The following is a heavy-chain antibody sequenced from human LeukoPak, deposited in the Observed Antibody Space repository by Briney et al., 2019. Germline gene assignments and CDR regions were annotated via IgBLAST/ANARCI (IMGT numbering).Heavy chain of an antibody. Sequence: KPGGSLRLSCAAPGITFSNYNMNWVRQAPGKGLEWISSITSSSSYTFCADSVKGRFTISRDNAKNSLYLQMNSLRVEDTAVYYCARDPYNGAYSEGYYYYFMDVWGKGTTVTVSS. D-gene: IGHD1-1*01. J-gene: IGHJ6*03. CDR2: ITSSSSYT. CDR1: GITFSNYN. V-gene: IGHV3-21*01. CDR3: ARDPYNGAYSEGYYYYFMDV.